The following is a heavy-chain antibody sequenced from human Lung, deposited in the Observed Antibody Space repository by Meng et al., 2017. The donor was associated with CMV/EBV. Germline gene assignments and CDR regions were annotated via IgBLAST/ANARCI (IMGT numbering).Heavy chain of an antibody. CDR1: GDSIRRSAHY. Sequence: CSVSGDSIRRSAHYWTWIRQHPGKDLEWIGYIYYSGSTYSNPSLKSRVTISVETSKNQFSLRLISVTAADTAVYYCARLGGFLNRFDPWGQGTLVTVSS. J-gene: IGHJ5*02. CDR2: IYYSGST. V-gene: IGHV4-31*03. CDR3: ARLGGFLNRFDP. D-gene: IGHD2-15*01.